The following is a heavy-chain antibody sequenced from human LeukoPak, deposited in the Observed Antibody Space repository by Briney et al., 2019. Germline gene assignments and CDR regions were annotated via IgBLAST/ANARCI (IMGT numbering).Heavy chain of an antibody. CDR2: INPNSGGT. J-gene: IGHJ5*02. D-gene: IGHD2-2*01. V-gene: IGHV1-2*02. Sequence: ASVKVSCKASGYTFTGYYMHWVRQAPGQGLEWMGWINPNSGGTNFAQKFQGRVTMTRDTSISTAYMELSRLRSDDTAVYYCARYSSSTSCQFDPWGQGTLVIVSS. CDR3: ARYSSSTSCQFDP. CDR1: GYTFTGYY.